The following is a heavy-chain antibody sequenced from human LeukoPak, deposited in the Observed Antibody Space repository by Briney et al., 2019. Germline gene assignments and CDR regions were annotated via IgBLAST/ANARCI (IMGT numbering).Heavy chain of an antibody. Sequence: GASVKVSCKASGYTFTSYDINWVRQATGQGLEWMGWMNPNSGNTGYAQKFQGRVTMTRNTSISTACMELSSLRSEDTAVYYCARVPVLLWFGDRRNWFDPWGQGTLVTVSS. D-gene: IGHD3-10*01. CDR1: GYTFTSYD. V-gene: IGHV1-8*01. CDR3: ARVPVLLWFGDRRNWFDP. J-gene: IGHJ5*02. CDR2: MNPNSGNT.